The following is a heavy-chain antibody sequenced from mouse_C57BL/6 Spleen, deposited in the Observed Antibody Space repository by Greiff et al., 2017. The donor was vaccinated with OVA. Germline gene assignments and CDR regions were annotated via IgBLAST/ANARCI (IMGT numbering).Heavy chain of an antibody. CDR2: IDPSDSYT. CDR1: GYTFTSYW. Sequence: QVQLQQPGAELVKPGASVKLSCKASGYTFTSYWMQWVQQRPGQGLEWIGEIDPSDSYTNYTQKFKGKATLTVDTSSSTAYMQLSSLTSEDSAVYDCARGITTTIFDYWGQGTTLTVSS. D-gene: IGHD2-4*01. V-gene: IGHV1-50*01. J-gene: IGHJ2*01. CDR3: ARGITTTIFDY.